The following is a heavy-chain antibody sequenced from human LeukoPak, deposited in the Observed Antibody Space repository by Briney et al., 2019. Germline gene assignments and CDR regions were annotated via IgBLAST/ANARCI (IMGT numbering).Heavy chain of an antibody. Sequence: PSETLSLTCTVSGGSISSGSYYWSWIRRPAGKGLEWIGRIYTSGSTNYNPSLKSRVTISVDTSKNQFSLKLSSVTAADTAVYYCARDRANYDILTGYIPYNWFDPWGQGTLVTVSS. J-gene: IGHJ5*02. V-gene: IGHV4-61*02. CDR3: ARDRANYDILTGYIPYNWFDP. CDR2: IYTSGST. CDR1: GGSISSGSYY. D-gene: IGHD3-9*01.